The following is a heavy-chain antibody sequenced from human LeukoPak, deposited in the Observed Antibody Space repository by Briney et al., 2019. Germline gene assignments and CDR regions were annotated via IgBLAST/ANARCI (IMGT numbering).Heavy chain of an antibody. CDR1: GVSISSYY. CDR2: IYYSGST. J-gene: IGHJ3*02. V-gene: IGHV4-59*01. CDR3: ARVREDDYDSSGPSDAFDI. D-gene: IGHD3-22*01. Sequence: SETLSLTCTVSGVSISSYYWSWFRQPPGKGLEWIGYIYYSGSTNYNPSLKSRVTISVDTSKNQFSLKLSSVTAADTAVYHCARVREDDYDSSGPSDAFDIWGQGTMVTVSS.